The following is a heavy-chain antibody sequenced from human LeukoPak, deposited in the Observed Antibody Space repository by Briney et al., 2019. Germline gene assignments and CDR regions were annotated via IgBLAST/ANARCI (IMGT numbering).Heavy chain of an antibody. CDR2: FDPEDGET. CDR3: ARDARRTTVTPYYFDY. V-gene: IGHV1-24*01. Sequence: ASVKVSCKVSGYTLTELSMHWVRQAPGKGLEWMGGFDPEDGETIYAQKFQGRVTITADKSTSTAYMELSSLRSEDTAVYYCARDARRTTVTPYYFDYWGQGTLVTVSS. CDR1: GYTLTELS. D-gene: IGHD4-17*01. J-gene: IGHJ4*02.